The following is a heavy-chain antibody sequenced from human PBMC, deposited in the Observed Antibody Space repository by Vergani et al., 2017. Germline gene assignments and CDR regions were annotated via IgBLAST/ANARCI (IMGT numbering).Heavy chain of an antibody. D-gene: IGHD2-2*01. CDR2: ISGSGGST. Sequence: EVQLLESGGGLVQPGGSLRLSCAASGFTFSSYAMGWVRQAPGKGLEWVSTISGSGGSTYYVDSVKGRFTISRDNSKNTLYLQMNSLRAEDTAVYFCAKRPAAGIDSWGQGTLVTVSS. J-gene: IGHJ4*02. V-gene: IGHV3-23*01. CDR1: GFTFSSYA. CDR3: AKRPAAGIDS.